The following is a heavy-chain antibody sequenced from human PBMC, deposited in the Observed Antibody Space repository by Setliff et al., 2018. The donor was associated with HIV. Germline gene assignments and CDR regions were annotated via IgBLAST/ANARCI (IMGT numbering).Heavy chain of an antibody. D-gene: IGHD3-22*01. Sequence: GESLKISCKASGYSFTGYWIGWARQMPGKGLEWMGIIYPGDSDTRYSPSFQGQVTISTDKSISTAFLQWSSLKASDTAMYYCARHSHYDRSGYYYHKMPDDAFDIWGQGTMVT. V-gene: IGHV5-51*01. CDR2: IYPGDSDT. CDR1: GYSFTGYW. J-gene: IGHJ3*02. CDR3: ARHSHYDRSGYYYHKMPDDAFDI.